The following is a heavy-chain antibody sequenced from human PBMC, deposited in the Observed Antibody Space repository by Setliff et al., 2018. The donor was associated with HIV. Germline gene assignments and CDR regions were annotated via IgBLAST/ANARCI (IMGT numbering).Heavy chain of an antibody. CDR3: ARARGRAQLSYYFDY. D-gene: IGHD2-2*01. J-gene: IGHJ4*02. V-gene: IGHV4-59*01. CDR1: SGSISVYY. Sequence: PSETLSLTCSVPSGSISVYYWSWVRQPPGRGLEWIGYVSYSGSTSYNPTLNSRVTMSVDTSRDQFSPKLSSVTAADTAVYYCARARGRAQLSYYFDYWGQGRLVTVSS. CDR2: VSYSGST.